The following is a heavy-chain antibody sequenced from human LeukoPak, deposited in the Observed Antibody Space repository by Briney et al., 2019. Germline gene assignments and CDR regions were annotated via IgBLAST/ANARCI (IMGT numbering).Heavy chain of an antibody. CDR2: INTNSGNP. CDR1: GYTFTSYA. V-gene: IGHV7-4-1*02. Sequence: ASVKVSCKASGYTFTSYAMNWVRQAPGQGLEWMGWINTNSGNPTYAQGFTGRFAFSLDTSVSTAYPQISSLKAEDTAVYYCARDYTVAVGTTTYFQHWGQGTLVTVSS. J-gene: IGHJ1*01. D-gene: IGHD1-26*01. CDR3: ARDYTVAVGTTTYFQH.